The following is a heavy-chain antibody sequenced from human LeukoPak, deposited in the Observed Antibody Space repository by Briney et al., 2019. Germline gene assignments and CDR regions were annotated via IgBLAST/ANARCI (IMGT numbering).Heavy chain of an antibody. CDR2: IRSKANSYAT. CDR1: GFTFSGSA. Sequence: GGSLRLSCAASGFTFSGSALHWVRQASGKGLEWVGRIRSKANSYATAYAASVKGRFTISRDDSKNTAYLKMNSLKTEDTAVYYCTRHGGYSYGYSDAFDIWGQGTMVTVSS. J-gene: IGHJ3*02. D-gene: IGHD5-18*01. V-gene: IGHV3-73*01. CDR3: TRHGGYSYGYSDAFDI.